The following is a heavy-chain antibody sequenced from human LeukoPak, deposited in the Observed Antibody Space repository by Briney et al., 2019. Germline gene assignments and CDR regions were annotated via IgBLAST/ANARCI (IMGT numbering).Heavy chain of an antibody. V-gene: IGHV4-59*12. Sequence: SETLSLTCTVSGGSISSYSWSWIRQPPGKGLEWIGYIYYSGSTYYNPSLKSRVTISVDTSKNQFSLKLSSVTAADTAVYYCARGSRDYGDYADAFDIWGQGTMVTVSS. CDR2: IYYSGST. CDR3: ARGSRDYGDYADAFDI. D-gene: IGHD4-17*01. CDR1: GGSISSYS. J-gene: IGHJ3*02.